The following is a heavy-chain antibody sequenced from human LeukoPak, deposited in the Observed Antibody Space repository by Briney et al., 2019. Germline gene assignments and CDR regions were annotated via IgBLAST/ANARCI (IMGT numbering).Heavy chain of an antibody. CDR2: INPSGGST. J-gene: IGHJ4*02. D-gene: IGHD6-19*01. Sequence: ASVKVSCKASGYTFTSYYMHGVRQAPGQGLEWMGIINPSGGSTSYAQKFQGRVTMTRDTSTSTVYMELSSLRSEDTAVYYCARDYLGYSSGWYHFDYWGQGTLVTVSS. CDR3: ARDYLGYSSGWYHFDY. CDR1: GYTFTSYY. V-gene: IGHV1-46*01.